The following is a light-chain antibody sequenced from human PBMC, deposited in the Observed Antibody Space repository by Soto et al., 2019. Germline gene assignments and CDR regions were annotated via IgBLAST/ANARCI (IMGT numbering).Light chain of an antibody. CDR3: SSYTSVTTHV. CDR1: SSDIGGYNY. CDR2: EVN. J-gene: IGLJ2*01. V-gene: IGLV2-14*01. Sequence: QSALTQPASVSGSPGQSITISCTGTSSDIGGYNYVSWYQQHPGIAPKLLIYEVNNRPSGVSNRFSGSKSGNTASLTISGLQAEDEADYYCSSYTSVTTHVFGGGTKLTVL.